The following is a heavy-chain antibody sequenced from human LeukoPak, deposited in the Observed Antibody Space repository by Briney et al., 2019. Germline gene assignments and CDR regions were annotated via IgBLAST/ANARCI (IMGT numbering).Heavy chain of an antibody. Sequence: GGSLRLPCAASGSTFSSYAMHWVRQAPGKGLEWVAVISYDGSNKYYADSVKGRFTISRDNSKNTLYLQMNSLRAEDTAVYYCARDLLYYYGSGSYYIGYYFDYWGQGTLVTVSS. J-gene: IGHJ4*02. CDR1: GSTFSSYA. CDR3: ARDLLYYYGSGSYYIGYYFDY. D-gene: IGHD3-10*01. CDR2: ISYDGSNK. V-gene: IGHV3-30*01.